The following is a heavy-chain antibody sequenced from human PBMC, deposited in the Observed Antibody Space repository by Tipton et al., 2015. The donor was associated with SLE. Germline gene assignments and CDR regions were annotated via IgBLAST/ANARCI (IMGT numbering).Heavy chain of an antibody. CDR2: IYYTGST. V-gene: IGHV4-31*02. CDR3: ARSWFGTLEVWFDP. CDR1: SDSISSGGYF. D-gene: IGHD3-10*01. J-gene: IGHJ5*02. Sequence: LRLSCTVSSDSISSGGYFWSWIRQYPGKGLAWIGSIYYTGSTYYNPSLKSRLSLSVDTSKKQFSLRLGSVTAADTAVYYCARSWFGTLEVWFDPWGQGTLVTVSS.